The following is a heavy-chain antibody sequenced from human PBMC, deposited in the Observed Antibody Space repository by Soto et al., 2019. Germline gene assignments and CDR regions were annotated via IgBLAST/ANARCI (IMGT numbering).Heavy chain of an antibody. Sequence: EVQLLESGGGLVQPGGSLRLSCAASGFTFSSYAMSWVRQAPGKGLEWVSAISGSGGSTYYADSVKGRFTISRDNSKNTLYLQMNSLRAEDTAVYYCAKWSSGPHYYYYGIDVWGQGTTVTVSS. CDR2: ISGSGGST. D-gene: IGHD3-3*01. CDR3: AKWSSGPHYYYYGIDV. CDR1: GFTFSSYA. V-gene: IGHV3-23*01. J-gene: IGHJ6*02.